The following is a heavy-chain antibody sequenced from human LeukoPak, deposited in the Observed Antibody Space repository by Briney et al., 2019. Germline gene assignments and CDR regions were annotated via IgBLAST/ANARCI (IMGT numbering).Heavy chain of an antibody. CDR2: IKQDGTET. J-gene: IGHJ3*02. CDR1: GFTLSSYW. Sequence: GGSLRLSCAASGFTLSSYWMNWVRQAPGKGLEWVAIIKQDGTETFYVDSVKGRFTISRDNVKNSLYLQMNSLRIEDAAVYHCARMYCSTTSCYTDAFDIWGQGTMVTVSS. CDR3: ARMYCSTTSCYTDAFDI. D-gene: IGHD2-2*02. V-gene: IGHV3-7*01.